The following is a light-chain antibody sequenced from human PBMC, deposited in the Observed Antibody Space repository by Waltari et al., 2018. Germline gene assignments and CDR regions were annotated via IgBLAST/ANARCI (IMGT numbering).Light chain of an antibody. CDR1: QSIGSH. J-gene: IGKJ1*01. CDR3: QQYNDWPQWT. V-gene: IGKV3-15*01. CDR2: DAS. Sequence: VMTQSPVILSVSLGEAATLPCRASQSIGSHLAWYQQKPGQAPRLLIYDASTRATDIPARFSGSGSGTEFTLTISRLQSEDSAVYYCQQYNDWPQWTFGQGTKVEI.